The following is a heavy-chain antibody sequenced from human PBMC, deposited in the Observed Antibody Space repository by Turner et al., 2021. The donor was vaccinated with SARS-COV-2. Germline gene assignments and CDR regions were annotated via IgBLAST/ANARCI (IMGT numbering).Heavy chain of an antibody. V-gene: IGHV3-33*01. CDR3: ARGCGGSSGCFLIDY. CDR2: IWNDGSNK. Sequence: QVQLVESGGGVVQPGRSLRLSCDASGFTFSNHGMHWARQAPGKGLEWVTIIWNDGSNKYYTDSVRGRFTISRDNSKNTLYLQMNSLRAEDTAVYYCARGCGGSSGCFLIDYWGQGTLVTVSS. CDR1: GFTFSNHG. J-gene: IGHJ4*02. D-gene: IGHD6-19*01.